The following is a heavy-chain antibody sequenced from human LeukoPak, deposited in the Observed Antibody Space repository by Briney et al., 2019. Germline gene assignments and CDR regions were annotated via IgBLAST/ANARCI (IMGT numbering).Heavy chain of an antibody. J-gene: IGHJ4*02. V-gene: IGHV1-2*02. CDR3: ARVYYYYDSSGCFDY. D-gene: IGHD3-22*01. CDR2: INPNSGGT. CDR1: GYTFTGYY. Sequence: GTSVKVSCKASGYTFTGYYMHWVRQAPGQGLEWMGWINPNSGGTNYAQKFQGRVTMTRDTSISTAYMELGRLRSDDTAVYYCARVYYYYDSSGCFDYWGQGTLVTVSS.